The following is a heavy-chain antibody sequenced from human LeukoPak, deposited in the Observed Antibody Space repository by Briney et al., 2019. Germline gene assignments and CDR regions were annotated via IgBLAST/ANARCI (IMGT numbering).Heavy chain of an antibody. Sequence: GGSLRLSCAASGFTFSYHWMTWVRQAPGKGLEWVANIKNDGAVKNYVDSVKGRFTISRDNAKNSLYLQMNSLRAEDTAVYYCARAYYYDSSGLDAFDIWGQGTMVTVSS. V-gene: IGHV3-7*04. CDR2: IKNDGAVK. CDR1: GFTFSYHW. CDR3: ARAYYYDSSGLDAFDI. D-gene: IGHD3-22*01. J-gene: IGHJ3*02.